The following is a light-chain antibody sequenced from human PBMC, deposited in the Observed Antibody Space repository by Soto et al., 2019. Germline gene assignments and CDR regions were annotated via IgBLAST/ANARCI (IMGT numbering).Light chain of an antibody. J-gene: IGKJ2*01. CDR3: QQYGSSPSYT. CDR2: GSS. V-gene: IGKV3-20*01. Sequence: EIVLTQSPGILSLSPGERATLSCRASQTVSGNYLAWYQQKPGQSPRLLIYGSSDRATGIPDRFSGSGSGTDFTLTINRVEPEDLAVYYCQQYGSSPSYTFGQGTTLEI. CDR1: QTVSGNY.